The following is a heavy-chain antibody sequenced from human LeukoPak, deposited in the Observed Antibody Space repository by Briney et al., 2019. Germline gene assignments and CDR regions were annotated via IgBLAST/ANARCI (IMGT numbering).Heavy chain of an antibody. J-gene: IGHJ4*02. V-gene: IGHV3-7*01. D-gene: IGHD1-14*01. CDR3: ARGTLNIPGQQGAFDY. CDR2: IKQDGSEK. Sequence: GGSLRLSCVASGFTFSSRDWMTWVRQAPGKGLEWVANIKQDGSEKNYVDSVKGRFTISRDNAKNSVDLQMNSLRADDTAVYYCARGTLNIPGQQGAFDYWGQGTLVTVSS. CDR1: GFTFSSRDW.